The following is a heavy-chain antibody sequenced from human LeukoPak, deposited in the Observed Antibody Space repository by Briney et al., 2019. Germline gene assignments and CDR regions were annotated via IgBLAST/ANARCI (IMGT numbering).Heavy chain of an antibody. J-gene: IGHJ4*02. D-gene: IGHD2-8*02. CDR3: ATYRQVLSPFES. CDR1: GFTFSDYY. V-gene: IGHV3-11*01. CDR2: VSSSGSTI. Sequence: GGSLRLSCAASGFTFSDYYMNWIRQAPGKGLECVSYVSSSGSTIYYADSVKGRFAISRDNSKNTLYLQMNSLRAEDTAIYYCATYRQVLSPFESWGQGTLVTVSS.